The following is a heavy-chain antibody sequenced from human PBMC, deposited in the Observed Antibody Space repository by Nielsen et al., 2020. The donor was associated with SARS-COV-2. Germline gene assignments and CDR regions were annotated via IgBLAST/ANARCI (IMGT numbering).Heavy chain of an antibody. CDR1: GFTFSGSA. CDR3: AKARGGDCYSSSGY. J-gene: IGHJ4*02. Sequence: GESLKISCAASGFTFSGSAMHWVRQAPGKGLEWVAVISYDGSNKYYADSVKGRFTISRDNSKNTLYLQMNSLRAEDTAVYYCAKARGGDCYSSSGYWGQGTLVTVSS. D-gene: IGHD2-21*02. V-gene: IGHV3-30*04. CDR2: ISYDGSNK.